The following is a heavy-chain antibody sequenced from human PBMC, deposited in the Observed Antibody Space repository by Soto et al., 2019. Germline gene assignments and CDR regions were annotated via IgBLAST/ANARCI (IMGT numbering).Heavy chain of an antibody. CDR1: GFTFSSYA. D-gene: IGHD3-3*01. V-gene: IGHV3-23*01. CDR2: ISGSGGST. J-gene: IGHJ4*02. CDR3: AKLYYDFWSGYSTPYYFDY. Sequence: EVQLLESGGGLVQPGGSLRLSCAASGFTFSSYAMSWVRQAPGKGLEWVSAISGSGGSTYYADSVKGRFTISRDNSKNTLYQQMNSLRAEDTAVYYCAKLYYDFWSGYSTPYYFDYWGQGTLVTVSS.